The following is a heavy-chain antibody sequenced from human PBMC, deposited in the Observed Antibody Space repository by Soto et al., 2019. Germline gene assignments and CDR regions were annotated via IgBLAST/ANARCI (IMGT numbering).Heavy chain of an antibody. CDR3: ARGGDRYYFDY. Sequence: PGGSLRLSCAAPGFTFSSYWMHWVRQAPGKGLVWVSRINSDGSSTSYADSVKGRFTISRDNAKNTLYLQMNSLRAEDTAVYYCARGGDRYYFDYWGQGTLVTVSS. V-gene: IGHV3-74*01. CDR1: GFTFSSYW. J-gene: IGHJ4*02. CDR2: INSDGSST. D-gene: IGHD3-16*01.